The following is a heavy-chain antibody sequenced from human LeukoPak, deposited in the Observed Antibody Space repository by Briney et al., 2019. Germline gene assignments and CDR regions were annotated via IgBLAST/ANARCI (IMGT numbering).Heavy chain of an antibody. D-gene: IGHD2-2*01. CDR3: ARRLVVVAAFSPARGFDP. V-gene: IGHV4-39*07. J-gene: IGHJ5*02. CDR1: GGSISSSSYY. CDR2: IYYSGST. Sequence: PSETLSLTCTVSGGSISSSSYYWGWIRQPPGKGLEWIGSIYYSGSTNHNPSLKSRVTISVDTSKNQFSLKLSSVTAADTAVYYCARRLVVVAAFSPARGFDPWGQGTLVTVSS.